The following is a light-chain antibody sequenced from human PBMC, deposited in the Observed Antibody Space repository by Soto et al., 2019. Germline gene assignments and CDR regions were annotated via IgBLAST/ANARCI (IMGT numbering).Light chain of an antibody. J-gene: IGKJ5*01. Sequence: DIQMTQSPSFVSASVGDKVTVTCRASQTISNWLAWYQHKPGEAPKLVIYTASTLASGVPSRFSGSGSGTDFTLTISTLQPEDVATYYCQQASAFPITFGQGTRLEIK. CDR2: TAS. CDR3: QQASAFPIT. CDR1: QTISNW. V-gene: IGKV1-12*01.